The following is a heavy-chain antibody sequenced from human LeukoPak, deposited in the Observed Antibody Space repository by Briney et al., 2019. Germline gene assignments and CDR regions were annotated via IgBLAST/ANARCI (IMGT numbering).Heavy chain of an antibody. J-gene: IGHJ4*02. CDR3: AKAQAAGFLDY. D-gene: IGHD6-25*01. CDR2: ISWNSGSI. V-gene: IGHV3-9*01. Sequence: GGSLRLSCAASGFIFSNSGMHWVRQAPGKGLEWVSGISWNSGSIGYADSVKGRFTISRDNAKNSLYLQMNSLRAEDTALYYCAKAQAAGFLDYWGQGTLVTVSS. CDR1: GFIFSNSG.